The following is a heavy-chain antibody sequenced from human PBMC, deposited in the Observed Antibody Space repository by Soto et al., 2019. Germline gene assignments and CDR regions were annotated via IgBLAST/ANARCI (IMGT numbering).Heavy chain of an antibody. CDR3: AMDLYGGSSRFDY. D-gene: IGHD2-15*01. Sequence: QVQLVESGGGVVQPGRSLRLSCVASGFTYSNNGIHWVRQAPGKGLEWVAVISSDGSKKYYADSVKGRFTISRDNSKNTLYLQMNSLRAEDTAVYYFAMDLYGGSSRFDYRGQGTLVTVSS. V-gene: IGHV3-30*03. CDR2: ISSDGSKK. CDR1: GFTYSNNG. J-gene: IGHJ4*02.